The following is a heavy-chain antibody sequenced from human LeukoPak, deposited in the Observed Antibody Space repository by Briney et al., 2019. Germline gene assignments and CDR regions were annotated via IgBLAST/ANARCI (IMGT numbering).Heavy chain of an antibody. CDR1: GFTFSNYA. D-gene: IGHD3-10*01. J-gene: IGHJ4*02. CDR2: LSDSGGST. Sequence: GGSLRLSCAASGFTFSNYAMNWVRQAPGKGLEWVSGLSDSGGSTYYADSVKGRFTISRDNSKNTLYLQMNSLRAEDTAVYYCAKDPSGSGSAQYDYWGQGTLVTVSS. CDR3: AKDPSGSGSAQYDY. V-gene: IGHV3-23*01.